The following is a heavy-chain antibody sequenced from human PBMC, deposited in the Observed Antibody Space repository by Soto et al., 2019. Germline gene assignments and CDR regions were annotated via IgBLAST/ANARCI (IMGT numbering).Heavy chain of an antibody. Sequence: QLRLQESGPGLVKPSETLSLTCTVSGGSISSNSCYWGWIRQPPGKGLEWIGSIYYSGSTYYNPSLKCRVTMPADTSKNHFSLKMSSVTAADTAVYYCARRVGSGPTTDWGQGTLVTVSS. CDR3: ARRVGSGPTTD. CDR1: GGSISSNSCY. V-gene: IGHV4-39*02. D-gene: IGHD6-19*01. CDR2: IYYSGST. J-gene: IGHJ4*02.